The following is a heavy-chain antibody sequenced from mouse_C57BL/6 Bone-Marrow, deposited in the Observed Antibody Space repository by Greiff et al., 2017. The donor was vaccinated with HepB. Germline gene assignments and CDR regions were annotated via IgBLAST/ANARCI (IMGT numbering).Heavy chain of an antibody. J-gene: IGHJ2*01. V-gene: IGHV1-81*01. Sequence: VQLQQSRAELARPGASVKLSCKASGYTFTSYGISWVKQRTGQGLEWIGEIYPRSGNTYYNEKFKGKATLPADKSSSTAYIELRSLTSEASAVYFCASHYGSSFDYWGQGPPLTVSS. CDR1: GYTFTSYG. CDR3: ASHYGSSFDY. CDR2: IYPRSGNT. D-gene: IGHD1-1*01.